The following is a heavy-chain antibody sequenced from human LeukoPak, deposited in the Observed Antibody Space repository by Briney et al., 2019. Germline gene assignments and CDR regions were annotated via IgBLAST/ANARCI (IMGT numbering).Heavy chain of an antibody. V-gene: IGHV3-7*01. J-gene: IGHJ4*02. CDR1: GFTFSSYG. D-gene: IGHD1-1*01. CDR2: IKQDGSEK. Sequence: GGSLRLSCAASGFTFSSYGMHWVRQAPGKGLERVANIKQDGSEKYYVDSVKGRFTISRDNAKNSLYLQMNSLRAEDTAVYYCARDWNDDYFDYWGQGTLVTVSS. CDR3: ARDWNDDYFDY.